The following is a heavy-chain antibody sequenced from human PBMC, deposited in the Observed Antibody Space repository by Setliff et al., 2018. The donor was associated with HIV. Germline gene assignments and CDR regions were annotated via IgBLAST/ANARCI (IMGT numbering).Heavy chain of an antibody. Sequence: PSETLSLTCSVSGDSLRSYYWSWIRQPPGKGLEWIGYIFYNGDTAYNPSLRSRLTISVDTSRSQFSMKLTSVTATDTAVYYCARQMTIPGVAVTPVDYWGQGLLVTVSS. CDR3: ARQMTIPGVAVTPVDY. CDR1: GDSLRSYY. D-gene: IGHD3-22*01. CDR2: IFYNGDT. V-gene: IGHV4-59*08. J-gene: IGHJ4*02.